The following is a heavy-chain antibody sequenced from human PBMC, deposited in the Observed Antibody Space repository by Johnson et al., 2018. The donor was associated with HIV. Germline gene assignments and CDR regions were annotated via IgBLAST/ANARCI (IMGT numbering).Heavy chain of an antibody. CDR1: GFTVSSNY. CDR3: ARAIGNWDAFDI. V-gene: IGHV3-66*02. Sequence: VQLVESGGGLVQPGRSLRLSCAASGFTVSSNYMSWVRQAPGKGLEWVSVIYSGASTYYADSVKGRFTISRDNSKNTLYLQMNSLRAEDTAVYYCARAIGNWDAFDIWGQGTMVTVSS. D-gene: IGHD7-27*01. CDR2: IYSGAST. J-gene: IGHJ3*02.